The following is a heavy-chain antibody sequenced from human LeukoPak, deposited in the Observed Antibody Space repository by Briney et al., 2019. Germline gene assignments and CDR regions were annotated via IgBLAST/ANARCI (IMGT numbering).Heavy chain of an antibody. CDR2: IYYSGST. V-gene: IGHV4-38-2*02. CDR1: GESISGFY. J-gene: IGHJ3*02. D-gene: IGHD3-9*01. CDR3: ARIWAVENSDWLLHAFDI. Sequence: SETLSLTCTVSGESISGFYWNWIRQPPGKGLEWIGSIYYSGSTYYNPSLKSRVTISVDTSKNQFSLKLSSVTAADTAVYYCARIWAVENSDWLLHAFDIWGQGTMVTVSS.